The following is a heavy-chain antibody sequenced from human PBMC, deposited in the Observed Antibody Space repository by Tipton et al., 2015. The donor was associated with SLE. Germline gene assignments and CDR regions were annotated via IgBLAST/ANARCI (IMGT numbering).Heavy chain of an antibody. V-gene: IGHV4-31*03. CDR2: IYSSGNP. CDR3: AREVDTMDDSDAFDI. Sequence: TLSLTCTVSGDSISNGDYCWNWIRQYPGKGLEWIGYIYSSGNPYYNPSLKSRVTISVDTSKNQFALELNSVTAADTAMYFCAREVDTMDDSDAFDIWGQGTMVTVSS. CDR1: GDSISNGDYC. D-gene: IGHD3-10*01. J-gene: IGHJ3*02.